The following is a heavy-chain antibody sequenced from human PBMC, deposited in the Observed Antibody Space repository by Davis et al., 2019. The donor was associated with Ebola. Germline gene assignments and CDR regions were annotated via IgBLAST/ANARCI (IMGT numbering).Heavy chain of an antibody. CDR1: GGSFSGYY. CDR3: ARHYYGSGSYSPQYDP. CDR2: INHSGST. J-gene: IGHJ5*02. D-gene: IGHD3-10*01. V-gene: IGHV4-34*01. Sequence: SETLSLTCAVYGGSFSGYYWSWIRQPPGKGLEWIGEINHSGSTNYNPSLKSRVTISVDTSKNQFSLKLSSVTAADTAVYYCARHYYGSGSYSPQYDPWGQGTLVTVSS.